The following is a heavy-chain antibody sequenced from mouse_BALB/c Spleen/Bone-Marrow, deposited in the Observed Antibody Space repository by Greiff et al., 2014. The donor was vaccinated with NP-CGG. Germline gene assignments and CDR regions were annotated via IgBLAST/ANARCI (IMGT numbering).Heavy chain of an antibody. Sequence: QVQLQQPGAELAKPGASVKMSCKASGYTFINYWTHWVKQRPGQGLEWIGYINPSTAYTANNQKFQDKTTLTADKSSSTAYMQLSSLTSEDSAVYYCARGNYEAMDYWGQGTSVTVSS. CDR2: INPSTAYT. D-gene: IGHD2-1*01. CDR1: GYTFINYW. CDR3: ARGNYEAMDY. J-gene: IGHJ4*01. V-gene: IGHV1-7*01.